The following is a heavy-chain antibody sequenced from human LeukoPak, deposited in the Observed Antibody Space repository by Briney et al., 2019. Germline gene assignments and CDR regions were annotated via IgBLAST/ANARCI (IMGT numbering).Heavy chain of an antibody. Sequence: SETLSLTCTVSGGSVNSGSFYWSWIRQAPGKGLEYIGYIYYSGSTNYNPSLKSRVTISVDISKNHFSLKLSSVTAADTAVYYCASGYFGDAFDVWGQGTMVTVSS. J-gene: IGHJ3*01. D-gene: IGHD3-9*01. CDR1: GGSVNSGSFY. CDR2: IYYSGST. CDR3: ASGYFGDAFDV. V-gene: IGHV4-61*03.